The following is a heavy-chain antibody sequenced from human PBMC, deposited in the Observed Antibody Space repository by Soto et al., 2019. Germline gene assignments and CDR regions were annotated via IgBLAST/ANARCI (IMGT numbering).Heavy chain of an antibody. D-gene: IGHD5-18*01. CDR1: GFTFSRYS. J-gene: IGHJ4*02. Sequence: EVQLVESGGGLVKPGGSLRLSCAASGFTFSRYSMNWVRQAPGKGLEWVSSISSSRSYIYYADSVKGRFTISRDNAKNSLYLQMNSLGAEDTAVYYCARDQPGYSYGYGLGYWGQGTLVTVSS. CDR3: ARDQPGYSYGYGLGY. V-gene: IGHV3-21*01. CDR2: ISSSRSYI.